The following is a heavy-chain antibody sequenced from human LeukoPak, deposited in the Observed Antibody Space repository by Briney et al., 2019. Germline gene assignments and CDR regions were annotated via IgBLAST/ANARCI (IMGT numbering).Heavy chain of an antibody. D-gene: IGHD6-13*01. J-gene: IGHJ4*02. V-gene: IGHV1-8*01. CDR2: MNPNSGNT. Sequence: GASMKVSCKASGYTFTSYDINWVRQATGQGLEWMGWMNPNSGNTGYAQKFQGRVTMTRNTSISTAYMELSSLRSEDTAVYYCARVGIAAAGMTIDYWGQGTLVTVSS. CDR3: ARVGIAAAGMTIDY. CDR1: GYTFTSYD.